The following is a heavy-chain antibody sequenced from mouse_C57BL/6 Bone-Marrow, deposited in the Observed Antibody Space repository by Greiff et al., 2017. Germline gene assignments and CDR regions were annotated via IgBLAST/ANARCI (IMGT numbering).Heavy chain of an antibody. V-gene: IGHV5-9*01. D-gene: IGHD6-1*01. CDR2: ISGGGGNT. CDR1: GFTFSSYT. CDR3: ARQGQLPFAY. J-gene: IGHJ3*01. Sequence: EVHLVESGGGLVKPGGSLKLSCAASGFTFSSYTMSWVRQTPEKRLEWVATISGGGGNTYYPDSVKGRFTISRDNAKNTLYLQRSSLRSEDTALYYCARQGQLPFAYWGQGTLVTVSA.